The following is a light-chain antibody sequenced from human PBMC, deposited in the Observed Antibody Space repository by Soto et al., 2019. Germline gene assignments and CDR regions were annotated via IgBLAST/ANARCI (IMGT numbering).Light chain of an antibody. J-gene: IGLJ1*01. CDR2: GNN. Sequence: QAVVTQPPSVSGAPGQRVTISCTGSSSNIGAGYDVHWHQQLPGAAPKVLIYGNNIRSSGVPDRFSGSKSGTSASLAITGLQAEDEADYYCQSYDSSLGGYYVFGTGTKLTVL. CDR1: SSNIGAGYD. CDR3: QSYDSSLGGYYV. V-gene: IGLV1-40*01.